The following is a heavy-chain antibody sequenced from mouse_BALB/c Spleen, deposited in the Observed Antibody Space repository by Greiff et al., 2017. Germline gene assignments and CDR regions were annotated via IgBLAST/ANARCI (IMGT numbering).Heavy chain of an antibody. D-gene: IGHD2-4*01. J-gene: IGHJ3*01. V-gene: IGHV1-9*01. CDR2: ILPGSGST. Sequence: QVQLQQSGAELMKPGASVKISCKATGYTFSSYWIEWVKQRPGHGLEWIGEILPGSGSTNYNEKFKGKATFTADTSSNTAYMQLSSLTAEDSAVYYCARRVDYDYICFAYWGQGTLVTVSA. CDR1: GYTFSSYW. CDR3: ARRVDYDYICFAY.